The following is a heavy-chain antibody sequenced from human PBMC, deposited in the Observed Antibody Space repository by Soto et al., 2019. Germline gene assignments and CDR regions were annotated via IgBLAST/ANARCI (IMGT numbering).Heavy chain of an antibody. CDR3: ARGVNMVRGLHDY. J-gene: IGHJ4*02. Sequence: ASVKVSCKASGYTFTSYAMNWVRQAPGQGLEWMGWINTNTGNPTYAQGFTGRFVFPLDTSVSTAYLQIYSLKAEDAAVYYCARGVNMVRGLHDYWGQGTLDPVSS. CDR1: GYTFTSYA. D-gene: IGHD3-10*01. V-gene: IGHV7-4-1*01. CDR2: INTNTGNP.